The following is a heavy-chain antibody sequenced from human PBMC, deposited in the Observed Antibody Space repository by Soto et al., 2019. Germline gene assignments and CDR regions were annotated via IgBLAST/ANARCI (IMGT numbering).Heavy chain of an antibody. CDR2: MNPNSGNT. V-gene: IGHV1-8*01. CDR1: GYTFTSYD. CDR3: ARGIPLTGKYYYYGMDV. D-gene: IGHD7-27*01. Sequence: QVQLVQSGAEVKKPGASVKVSCKASGYTFTSYDINWVRQATGQGLEWMGWMNPNSGNTGYAQQFQGRVTMTRNTSLRTAYMELSSLRSEDTAVYYCARGIPLTGKYYYYGMDVWGQGTTVTVSS. J-gene: IGHJ6*02.